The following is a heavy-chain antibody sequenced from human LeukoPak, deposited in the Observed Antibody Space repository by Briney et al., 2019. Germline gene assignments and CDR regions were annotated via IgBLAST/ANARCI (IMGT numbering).Heavy chain of an antibody. CDR2: IYYSGST. V-gene: IGHV4-59*01. D-gene: IGHD6-13*01. J-gene: IGHJ5*02. CDR1: GGSTSSYY. Sequence: SETLSLTCTVSGGSTSSYYWSWIRQPPGKGLEWIGYIYYSGSTNYNPSLKGRVTISVDTSKNQFSLKLSSVTAADTAVYYCARGWIAAGGGYFDPWGQGTLVTVSS. CDR3: ARGWIAAGGGYFDP.